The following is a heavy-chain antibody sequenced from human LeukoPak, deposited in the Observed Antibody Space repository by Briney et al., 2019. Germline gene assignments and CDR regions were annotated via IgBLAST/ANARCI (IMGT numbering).Heavy chain of an antibody. CDR2: ISSSSSYI. V-gene: IGHV3-21*01. CDR3: ARDRRTVTIFGVVTNPFDP. Sequence: GGSLRLSCAASGFTFSSYSMNWVRQAPGKGLEWVSSISSSSSYIYYADSVKGRITISRDNAKNSLYLQMNSLRAEDTAVYYCARDRRTVTIFGVVTNPFDPWGQGTLVTVSS. J-gene: IGHJ5*02. CDR1: GFTFSSYS. D-gene: IGHD3-3*01.